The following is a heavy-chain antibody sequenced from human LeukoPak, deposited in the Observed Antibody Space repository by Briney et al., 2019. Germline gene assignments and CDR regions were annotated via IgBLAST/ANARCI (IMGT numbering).Heavy chain of an antibody. J-gene: IGHJ3*02. CDR1: GFTFSDAW. Sequence: GGSLRLSCAASGFTFSDAWMIWVRQAPGKGPEWVGRIKSRADGGTPHYAAPVTGRFTISRDDSNGTLFLQMNSLTTEDTAVYYCATQGLLDAFDIWGQGTMVIVSS. CDR3: ATQGLLDAFDI. D-gene: IGHD3-22*01. V-gene: IGHV3-15*01. CDR2: IKSRADGGTP.